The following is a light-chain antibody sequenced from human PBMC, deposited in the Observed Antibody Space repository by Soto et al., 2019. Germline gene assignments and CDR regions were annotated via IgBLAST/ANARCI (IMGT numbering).Light chain of an antibody. CDR3: QQYGSSPHH. V-gene: IGKV3-20*01. J-gene: IGKJ5*01. Sequence: EIVLTQSPGTLSFSPGERATLSCRASQSIGLAIAWYQHKPGQAPRLLIYGASSRATGIPDRFSGSGSGTDFTLTISRLEPEDFAVYYCQQYGSSPHHFGQGTRLEIK. CDR1: QSIGLA. CDR2: GAS.